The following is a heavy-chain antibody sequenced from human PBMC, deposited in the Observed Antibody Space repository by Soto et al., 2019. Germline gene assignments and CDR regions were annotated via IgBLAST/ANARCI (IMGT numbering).Heavy chain of an antibody. CDR3: ALSTNGGSPY. Sequence: GGSLRLSCAASGFTFSSYAMSWVRQAPGKGLEWVSSISGSGGSTYYADSVKGRFTISRDNSKNTLYLQMNSLRAEDTALYYCALSTNGGSPYWGQGXLVTVYS. D-gene: IGHD2-8*01. CDR1: GFTFSSYA. V-gene: IGHV3-23*01. CDR2: ISGSGGST. J-gene: IGHJ4*02.